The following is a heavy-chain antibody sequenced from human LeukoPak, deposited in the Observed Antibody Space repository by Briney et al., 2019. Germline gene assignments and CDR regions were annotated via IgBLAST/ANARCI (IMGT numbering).Heavy chain of an antibody. Sequence: PGGSLRLSCAVSGFTFSSYWMAWVRQAPGKGLEWVANMKQDGSTRHYVDSVKGRFTISRDNAKNSLYLQMNGLRAEDTAIYYCARDQVGALDFWGLGSLVTVSS. CDR1: GFTFSSYW. CDR2: MKQDGSTR. V-gene: IGHV3-7*01. D-gene: IGHD1-26*01. J-gene: IGHJ4*02. CDR3: ARDQVGALDF.